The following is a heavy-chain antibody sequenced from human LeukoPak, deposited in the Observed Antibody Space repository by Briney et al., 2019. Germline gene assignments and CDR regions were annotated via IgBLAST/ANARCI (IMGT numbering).Heavy chain of an antibody. CDR3: TATPWGGAAAIFDY. CDR1: GFTLNTYW. V-gene: IGHV3-74*01. CDR2: ISGDGNFK. J-gene: IGHJ4*02. Sequence: GGSLGLSCATSGFTLNTYWIHWVRQTPQTGLEWVAGISGDGNFKRNADSVRGRLTIFTDNAKSTVSLQVSSLRVEDTAVYYCTATPWGGAAAIFDYWGQGILVTVSS. D-gene: IGHD6-25*01.